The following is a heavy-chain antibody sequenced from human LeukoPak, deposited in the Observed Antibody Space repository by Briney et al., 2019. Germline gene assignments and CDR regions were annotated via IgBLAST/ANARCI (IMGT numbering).Heavy chain of an antibody. D-gene: IGHD3-10*01. J-gene: IGHJ4*02. V-gene: IGHV3-15*01. CDR2: IKSKTDGETT. CDR3: TTDLGTYYHGSQRLIPIDY. CDR1: GFTFTNAW. Sequence: GGSPRLSCVDSGFTFTNAWMSWVRQAPGKGLEWIGRIKSKTDGETTNYAEPVRGRFTISRDDSKSAVYLQMNSLKIEDTAVYYRTTDLGTYYHGSQRLIPIDYWGQGTLVTVSS.